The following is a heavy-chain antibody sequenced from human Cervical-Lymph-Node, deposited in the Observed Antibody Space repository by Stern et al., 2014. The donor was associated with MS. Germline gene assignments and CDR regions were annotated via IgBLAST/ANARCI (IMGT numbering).Heavy chain of an antibody. CDR2: ISSSSSSI. Sequence: EDQLVESGGGLVQPGGSLRLSCVASGFTFSSYSMNWVRQAPGKGLEWVSYISSSSSSIHYADSVKGRFTISRDNANSSLFLQMDSLRAEDTAMYYCARDIVTRGYWGQGTLVTVSS. CDR1: GFTFSSYS. CDR3: ARDIVTRGY. J-gene: IGHJ4*02. D-gene: IGHD1-26*01. V-gene: IGHV3-48*04.